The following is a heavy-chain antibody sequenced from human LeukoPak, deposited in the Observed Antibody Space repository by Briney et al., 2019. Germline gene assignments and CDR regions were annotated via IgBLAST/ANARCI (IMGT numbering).Heavy chain of an antibody. V-gene: IGHV3-23*01. CDR3: AKDRARGGTTDFDY. D-gene: IGHD1-7*01. J-gene: IGHJ4*02. CDR2: ISGRGGST. CDR1: GFTFSSYA. Sequence: GGSLRLSCTASGFTFSSYAMSWVRQAPGKGLEWVSAISGRGGSTHYADSVKGRFTISRDNSKNTLYLQMNSLRAEDTAVYYCAKDRARGGTTDFDYWGQGTLVTVSS.